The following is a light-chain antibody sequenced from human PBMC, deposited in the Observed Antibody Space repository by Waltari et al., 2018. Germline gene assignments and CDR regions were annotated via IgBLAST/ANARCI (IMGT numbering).Light chain of an antibody. J-gene: IGLJ2*01. V-gene: IGLV1-47*01. Sequence: QPVLIQPPSASGTPGQRVPIPCAGRRSNLGRNYVDWYQQVPGTAPNLLMYRDNRRPSGVPDRFSGSKSGTSASLAISGVRSEDEADYHCAAWDDVLSGVVFGGGTKLIVL. CDR1: RSNLGRNY. CDR3: AAWDDVLSGVV. CDR2: RDN.